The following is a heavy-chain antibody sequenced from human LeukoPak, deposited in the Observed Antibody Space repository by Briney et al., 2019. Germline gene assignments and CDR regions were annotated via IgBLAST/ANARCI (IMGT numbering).Heavy chain of an antibody. CDR1: GYTFTSYG. CDR2: ISAYNGNT. D-gene: IGHD3-9*01. Sequence: ASVKVSCKASGYTFTSYGISWVRQAPGQGLEWMGWISAYNGNTNYAQKLQGRVTMTTDTSTSTAYMELRSLRSDDTAVYYCARVWAVLRYFNPPDYWGQGTLVTASS. CDR3: ARVWAVLRYFNPPDY. V-gene: IGHV1-18*01. J-gene: IGHJ4*02.